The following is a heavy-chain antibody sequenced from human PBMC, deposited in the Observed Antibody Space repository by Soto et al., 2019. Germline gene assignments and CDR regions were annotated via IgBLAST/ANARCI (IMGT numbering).Heavy chain of an antibody. V-gene: IGHV3-53*01. CDR3: ATNPGGGGY. CDR1: GFTVSNNY. Sequence: EVQLVESGGGLIQPGGSLRLSCAVSGFTVSNNYMSWVRQAPGKGLEGVSVIYSGGYTAYGDSVKGRFTISRDNSKNTLFRQKKSMGAAAPAVFYCATNPGGGGYWGQGTLVTVSS. D-gene: IGHD3-10*01. J-gene: IGHJ4*02. CDR2: IYSGGYT.